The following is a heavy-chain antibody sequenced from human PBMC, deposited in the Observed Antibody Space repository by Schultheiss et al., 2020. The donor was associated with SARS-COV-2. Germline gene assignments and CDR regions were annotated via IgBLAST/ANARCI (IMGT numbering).Heavy chain of an antibody. D-gene: IGHD3-22*01. CDR1: GFTFSSYW. J-gene: IGHJ4*02. CDR3: ETRSGDSSGYLY. CDR2: INSDGSST. V-gene: IGHV3-74*01. Sequence: GGSLRLSCAASGFTFSSYWMHWVRQAPGMGLVWVSRINSDGSSTNYADSVKGRFTISRDNAKNTLYLQMNSLRSEDTAVYYCETRSGDSSGYLYWGQGTLVTVSS.